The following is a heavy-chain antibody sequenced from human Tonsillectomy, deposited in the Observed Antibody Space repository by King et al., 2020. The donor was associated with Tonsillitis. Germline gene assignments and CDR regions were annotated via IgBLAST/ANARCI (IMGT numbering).Heavy chain of an antibody. CDR2: INRSGGT. J-gene: IGHJ4*02. V-gene: IGHV4-34*01. D-gene: IGHD3-16*02. Sequence: VQLQQWGAGLLKPSETLSLTCAVYGGSFSDYFWSWIRQPPGKGLEWIGEINRSGGTDYTPSLKSRVTISGDTSKNQFSLRLSSVTAADTAVYYCARVHYDYVWGSYRYADYWGQGTLVTVSS. CDR3: ARVHYDYVWGSYRYADY. CDR1: GGSFSDYF.